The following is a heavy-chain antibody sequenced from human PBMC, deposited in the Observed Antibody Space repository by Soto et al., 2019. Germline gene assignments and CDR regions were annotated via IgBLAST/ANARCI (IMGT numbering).Heavy chain of an antibody. CDR1: GITMSYGSYC. D-gene: IGHD2-15*01. J-gene: IGHJ4*02. Sequence: SEHLSLTSRLSGITMSYGSYCRNWIRHSPGKCLEWLGYISHLGTTYYNPSFRSRLSLXXXRXXXQXFLXLSSMTAADKAVYYWVRGGGYDSFDFWGQG. CDR3: VRGGGYDSFDF. V-gene: IGHV4-30-2*06. CDR2: ISHLGTT.